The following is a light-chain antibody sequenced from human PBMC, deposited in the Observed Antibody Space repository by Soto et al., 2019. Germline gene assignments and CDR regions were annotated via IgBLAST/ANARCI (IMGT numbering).Light chain of an antibody. CDR1: SSNIGNNY. CDR2: DNN. CDR3: GTCDSSLSVVV. V-gene: IGLV1-51*01. Sequence: QSVLTQPPSVSAAPGQKVTISCSGSSSNIGNNYVSWYQQLPGTAPKLLIYDNNKRPSGIPDRFSGSQSGTSATLGITGLQTGDEADYYSGTCDSSLSVVVFAGGTKLTVL. J-gene: IGLJ2*01.